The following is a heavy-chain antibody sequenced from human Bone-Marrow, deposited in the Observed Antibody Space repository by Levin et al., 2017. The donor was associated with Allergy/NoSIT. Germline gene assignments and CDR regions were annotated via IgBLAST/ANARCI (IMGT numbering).Heavy chain of an antibody. V-gene: IGHV4-31*03. D-gene: IGHD3-10*01. CDR1: AGSLSSGGYH. CDR3: GSGSLLQGVLRSFDF. J-gene: IGHJ3*01. CDR2: MYSTGTT. Sequence: NASETLSLTCSVTAGSLSSGGYHWTWIRQRPGKGLEWIGFMYSTGTTYYNPSLKSRPTISIHTSEDQFSLTLSSMPAADTAVYYCGSGSLLQGVLRSFDFWGRGTMVTVSP.